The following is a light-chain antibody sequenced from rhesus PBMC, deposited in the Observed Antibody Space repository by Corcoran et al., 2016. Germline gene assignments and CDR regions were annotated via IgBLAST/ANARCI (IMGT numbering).Light chain of an antibody. J-gene: IGKJ2*01. Sequence: DVQMTQSPSSLSASVGDTVTITCRASQDITTNLAWYQQKPGKVPNLLIYYASTLQSGVPSRFSGSGSGTDFTLTISRLQPEDFATYYCQHRSDHPYSFGQGTKVEIK. CDR1: QDITTN. V-gene: IGKV1-25*01. CDR3: QHRSDHPYS. CDR2: YAS.